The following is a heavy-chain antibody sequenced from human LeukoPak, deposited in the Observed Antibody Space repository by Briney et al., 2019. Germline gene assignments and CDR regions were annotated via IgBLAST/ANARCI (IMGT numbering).Heavy chain of an antibody. CDR1: GYTFTSYY. CDR3: ARDVTASLYYFDC. CDR2: INPSGGST. J-gene: IGHJ4*02. D-gene: IGHD1-20*01. V-gene: IGHV1-46*01. Sequence: ASVKVSCKASGYTFTSYYMRWVRQAPGQGLEWMGIINPSGGSTSYAQKFQGRVTMTRDTSTSTVYMELSSLRSDDTAVYYCARDVTASLYYFDCWGQGTLVTVSS.